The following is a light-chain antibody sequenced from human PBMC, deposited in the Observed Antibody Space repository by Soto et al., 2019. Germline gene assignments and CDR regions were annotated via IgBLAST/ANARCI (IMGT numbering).Light chain of an antibody. V-gene: IGLV2-14*01. CDR2: EVR. CDR3: SSFSSRNTLV. CDR1: SRDVGAYNL. Sequence: QSALTQPGSVSGSPGQSITISCSGTSRDVGAYNLVSWYQQRPGKAPKLLIYEVRNRPSGLSYRFSGSTSGNTASLTISSLLPEDEADYFCSSFSSRNTLVFGGGTKLTVL. J-gene: IGLJ2*01.